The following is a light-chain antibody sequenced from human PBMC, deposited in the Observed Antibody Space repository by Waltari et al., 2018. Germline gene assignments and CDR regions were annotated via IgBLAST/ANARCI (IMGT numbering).Light chain of an antibody. V-gene: IGKV1-39*01. CDR3: HQSRSLPDT. J-gene: IGKJ2*01. CDR2: GAF. Sequence: DIQMTRSQSSLSASVGDRVTIPCRASQTLSNYLNWYQQKPGEAPKLLIHGAFSLQSGVPSRFSGSGSGTDFTLTISSLQPEDFATYYCHQSRSLPDTFGQGTKLEI. CDR1: QTLSNY.